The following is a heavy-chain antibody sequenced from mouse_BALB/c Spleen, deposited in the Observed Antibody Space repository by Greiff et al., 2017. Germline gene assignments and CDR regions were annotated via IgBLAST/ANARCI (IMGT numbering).Heavy chain of an antibody. CDR2: IDPANGNT. D-gene: IGHD3-1*01. J-gene: IGHJ4*01. CDR3: ARGEGYVYAMDY. CDR1: GFNIKDSY. V-gene: IGHV14-3*02. Sequence: VQLQQSGAELVKPGASVKLSCTASGFNIKDSYMHWVKQRPEQGLEWIGRIDPANGNTKYDPKFQGKATITADTSSNTAYLQLSSLTSEDTAVYYCARGEGYVYAMDYWGQGTSVTVSS.